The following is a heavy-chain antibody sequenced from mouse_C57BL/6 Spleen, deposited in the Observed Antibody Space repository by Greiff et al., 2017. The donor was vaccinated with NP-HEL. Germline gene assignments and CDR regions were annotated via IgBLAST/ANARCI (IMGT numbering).Heavy chain of an antibody. V-gene: IGHV1-54*01. Sequence: QVQLKESGAELVRPGTSVKVSCKASGYAFTNYLIEWVKQRPGQGLEWIGVINPGSGGTNYNEKFKGKATLTADKSSSTAYMQLSSLTSEDSAVYFCARWGLRSYFDYWGQGTTLTVSS. CDR2: INPGSGGT. J-gene: IGHJ2*01. D-gene: IGHD2-4*01. CDR3: ARWGLRSYFDY. CDR1: GYAFTNYL.